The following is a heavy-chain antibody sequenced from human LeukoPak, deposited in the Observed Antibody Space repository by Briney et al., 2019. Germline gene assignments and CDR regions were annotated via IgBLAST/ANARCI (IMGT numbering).Heavy chain of an antibody. CDR2: ISSSSSYI. CDR1: GFTFSSYS. D-gene: IGHD3-16*01. Sequence: GGSLRLSCAASGFTFSSYSMNWVRQAPGKGLEWVSSISSSSSYIYYADSVKGRFTISRDNAKNSLYLQMNSLRAEDTAVYYCARSKRGVFTFGGVFDYWGQGTLVTVSS. J-gene: IGHJ4*02. V-gene: IGHV3-21*01. CDR3: ARSKRGVFTFGGVFDY.